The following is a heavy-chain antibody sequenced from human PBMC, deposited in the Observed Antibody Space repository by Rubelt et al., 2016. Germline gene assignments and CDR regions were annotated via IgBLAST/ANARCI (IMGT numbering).Heavy chain of an antibody. CDR2: IWYDGSNK. V-gene: IGHV3-33*01. CDR3: ARGGRSWYRWYFDL. D-gene: IGHD6-13*01. Sequence: VQLLESGGGLVQPGRSLRLSCAASGFTFSSYGMHWVRQAPGKGLEWVAVIWYDGSNKYYADSVKGRFTISRGNSMNTLYMKLNGLRAEDTAVYYCARGGRSWYRWYFDLGGRGTLVTVSS. J-gene: IGHJ2*01. CDR1: GFTFSSYG.